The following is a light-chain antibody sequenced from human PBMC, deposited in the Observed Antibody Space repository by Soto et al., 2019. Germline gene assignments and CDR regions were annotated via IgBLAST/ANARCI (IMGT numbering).Light chain of an antibody. J-gene: IGLJ1*01. CDR3: ASFRSGTILV. V-gene: IGLV2-14*01. CDR1: RSDIGDSNF. Sequence: QSALTQPASVSGSPGQSVTISCTGPRSDIGDSNFISWYQHSPGKAPRLLIYQVNNRPSGVSGRFSGSKAGNTASLTISGLLDDDEADYLCASFRSGTILVFGSGTKLTVL. CDR2: QVN.